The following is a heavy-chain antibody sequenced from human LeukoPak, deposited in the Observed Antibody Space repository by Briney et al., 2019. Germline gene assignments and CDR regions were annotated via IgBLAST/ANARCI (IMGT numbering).Heavy chain of an antibody. D-gene: IGHD2-2*01. V-gene: IGHV3-23*01. CDR3: AKDKQYQLPQQLDY. CDR1: GFTFSSNA. J-gene: IGHJ4*02. Sequence: GGSLRLSCAASGFTFSSNAMSWVRQAPGKGLEWVSAISGSGGSTYYADSVKGRFTISRDNSKNTLYLQMNSLRAEDTAVYYCAKDKQYQLPQQLDYWGQGTLVTVSS. CDR2: ISGSGGST.